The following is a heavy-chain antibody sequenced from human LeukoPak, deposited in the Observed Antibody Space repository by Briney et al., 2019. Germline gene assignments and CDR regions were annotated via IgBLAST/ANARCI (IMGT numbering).Heavy chain of an antibody. CDR2: ISGSGGST. CDR3: AKDLWSCWYSGYDGYYYYYGMDV. V-gene: IGHV3-23*01. J-gene: IGHJ6*02. CDR1: GFTFSSYA. D-gene: IGHD5-12*01. Sequence: PGGSLRLSCAASGFTFSSYAMSWVRQAPGKGLEWVSAISGSGGSTYYADSVKGRFTISRDNSKNTLYLQMNSLRAEDTAVYYCAKDLWSCWYSGYDGYYYYYGMDVWGQGTTVTVSS.